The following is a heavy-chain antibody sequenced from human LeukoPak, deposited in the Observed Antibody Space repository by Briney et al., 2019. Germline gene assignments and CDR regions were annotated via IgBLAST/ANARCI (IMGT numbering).Heavy chain of an antibody. CDR3: ARDRYSSGWADAFDI. D-gene: IGHD6-19*01. CDR1: GFIFSSHV. Sequence: PGGSLRLSCVASGFIFSSHVMHWVRQAPGKGLEWVAVIWYDGSNKYYADSVKGRFTISRDNSKNTLYLQMNSLRADDTAVYYCARDRYSSGWADAFDIWGQGTMVTVSS. V-gene: IGHV3-33*01. J-gene: IGHJ3*02. CDR2: IWYDGSNK.